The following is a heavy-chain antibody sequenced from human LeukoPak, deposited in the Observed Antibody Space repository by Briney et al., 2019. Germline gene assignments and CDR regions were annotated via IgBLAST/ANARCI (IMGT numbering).Heavy chain of an antibody. CDR2: IYTSGST. V-gene: IGHV4-4*07. D-gene: IGHD4-17*01. J-gene: IGHJ4*02. CDR3: AGTNGDYVFDY. CDR1: GGSISSYY. Sequence: TSETLSLTCTVSGGSISSYYWSWIRQPAGKGLEWIGRIYTSGSTNYNPSLKSRITISVDTSKNQFSLKVNSVTAADTAVYYCAGTNGDYVFDYWGQGTLVTVSS.